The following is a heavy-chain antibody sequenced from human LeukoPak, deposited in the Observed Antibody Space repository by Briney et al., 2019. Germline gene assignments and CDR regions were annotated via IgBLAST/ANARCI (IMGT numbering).Heavy chain of an antibody. CDR3: ASLTITRARGDDAFDL. Sequence: PGGSLRLSCAASGFTFSGYEMSWVRQAPGKGLEWVSYISSSGTTIYYADSVKGRFTISRDNAKNSLYLQMNSLRAEDTAVYFCASLTITRARGDDAFDLWGQGTMVTVSS. CDR1: GFTFSGYE. CDR2: ISSSGTTI. D-gene: IGHD3-10*01. V-gene: IGHV3-48*03. J-gene: IGHJ3*01.